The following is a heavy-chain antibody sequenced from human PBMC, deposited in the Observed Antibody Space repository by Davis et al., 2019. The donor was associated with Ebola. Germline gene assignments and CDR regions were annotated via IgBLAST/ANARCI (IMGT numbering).Heavy chain of an antibody. Sequence: ASVKVSCKASGYPFTSYAISWVRQAPGQGLEWMGWISTYNGNTNYAQKLQGRVTLTTDTSTSTAYMELRSLRSDDTAVYYCASSYDFWSGHDDYGMDVWGQGTTVTVSS. CDR3: ASSYDFWSGHDDYGMDV. V-gene: IGHV1-18*01. CDR2: ISTYNGNT. D-gene: IGHD3-3*01. CDR1: GYPFTSYA. J-gene: IGHJ6*02.